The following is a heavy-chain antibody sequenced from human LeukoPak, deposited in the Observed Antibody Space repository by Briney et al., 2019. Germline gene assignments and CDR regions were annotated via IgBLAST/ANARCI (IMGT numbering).Heavy chain of an antibody. CDR3: ARDRPAIQNDYGDYIFDY. Sequence: PGGSLRLSCAASGFTLSTYNMKWVRQAPRKGLEWVSSISTSSSYIYYADSVKGRFTISRDNARNSLYLQMNSLRAEDTAVYYCARDRPAIQNDYGDYIFDYWGQGTLVTVSS. CDR1: GFTLSTYN. CDR2: ISTSSSYI. D-gene: IGHD4-17*01. J-gene: IGHJ4*02. V-gene: IGHV3-21*01.